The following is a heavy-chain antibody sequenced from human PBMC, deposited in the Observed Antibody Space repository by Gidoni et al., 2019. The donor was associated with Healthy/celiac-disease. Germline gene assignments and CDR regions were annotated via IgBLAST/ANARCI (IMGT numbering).Heavy chain of an antibody. Sequence: EVQLLESGGGLVQPGGSLRLSCAASGFPFSSYAMGWVRQAPGKGLEWVSAISGSGGSTYYADSVKGRFTISRDNSKNTLYLQMNSLRAEDTAVYYCAKSRSSGWYGGKYFQHWGQGTLVTVSS. J-gene: IGHJ1*01. CDR1: GFPFSSYA. CDR3: AKSRSSGWYGGKYFQH. CDR2: ISGSGGST. V-gene: IGHV3-23*01. D-gene: IGHD6-19*01.